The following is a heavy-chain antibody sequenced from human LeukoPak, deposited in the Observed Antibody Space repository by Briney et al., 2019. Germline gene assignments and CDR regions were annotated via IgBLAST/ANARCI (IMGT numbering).Heavy chain of an antibody. CDR3: ATPLRGSGSYYNFDY. CDR2: INPNSGGT. J-gene: IGHJ4*02. V-gene: IGHV1-2*02. D-gene: IGHD3-10*01. Sequence: ASVKVSCKASGYTFTGYYMHWVRQAPGQGLEWMGWINPNSGGTNYAQKFQGRVTMTRDTSNSTAYMELSRLRSDDTAVYYCATPLRGSGSYYNFDYWGQGTLVTVSS. CDR1: GYTFTGYY.